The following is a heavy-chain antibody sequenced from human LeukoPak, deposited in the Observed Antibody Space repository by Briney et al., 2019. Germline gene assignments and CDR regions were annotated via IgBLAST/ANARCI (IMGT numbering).Heavy chain of an antibody. D-gene: IGHD1-26*01. CDR1: GFTFTSSA. J-gene: IGHJ4*02. V-gene: IGHV1-58*02. Sequence: SVKVSCKASGFTFTSSAMQWVRQARGQRLEWIGWIVVGSGNTNYAQKFQERVTITRDMSTSTAYMELSSLRSEDTAVYYCTTTIVGATYFDYWGQGTLVTVSS. CDR2: IVVGSGNT. CDR3: TTTIVGATYFDY.